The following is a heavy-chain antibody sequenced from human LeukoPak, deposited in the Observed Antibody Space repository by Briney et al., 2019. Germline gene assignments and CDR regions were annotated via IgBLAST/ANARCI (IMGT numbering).Heavy chain of an antibody. J-gene: IGHJ1*01. CDR3: ARHDYGDFLSAEFFQY. Sequence: ASVKVSCKASGYTFTGYYMHWVRQAPGQGLEWMGWINPNSGGTNYAQKLQGRVTMTTDTSTSTAYMELRSLRSDDTAVYYCARHDYGDFLSAEFFQYWGQGTLVTDSS. V-gene: IGHV1-2*02. CDR1: GYTFTGYY. CDR2: INPNSGGT. D-gene: IGHD4-17*01.